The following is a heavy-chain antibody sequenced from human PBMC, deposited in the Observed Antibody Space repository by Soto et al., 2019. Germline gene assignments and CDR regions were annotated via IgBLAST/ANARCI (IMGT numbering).Heavy chain of an antibody. CDR3: ARAPRELLRSWFDP. D-gene: IGHD1-26*01. J-gene: IGHJ5*02. CDR1: GYTFTSYD. V-gene: IGHV1-8*01. Sequence: ASVKVSCKASGYTFTSYDINWVRQATGQGLEWLGLMNPNTGNTAYAQKFQGRVTMTRNTSISTVYMDLSSLRSEDTAVYYCARAPRELLRSWFDPWGQGTLVTVSS. CDR2: MNPNTGNT.